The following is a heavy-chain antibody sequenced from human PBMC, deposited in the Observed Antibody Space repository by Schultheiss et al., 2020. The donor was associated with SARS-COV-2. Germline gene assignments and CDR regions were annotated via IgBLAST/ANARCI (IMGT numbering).Heavy chain of an antibody. Sequence: ETLSLTCAVYGGSFSGYYWSWIRQPPGKGLEWVSAISGSGGSTYYADSVKGRFTISRDNSKNTLYLQMNSLRAEDTAVYYCAAVDHGNDYWGQGGLVTVSS. CDR3: AAVDHGNDY. CDR2: ISGSGGST. CDR1: GGSFSGYY. V-gene: IGHV3-23*01. J-gene: IGHJ4*02. D-gene: IGHD1-14*01.